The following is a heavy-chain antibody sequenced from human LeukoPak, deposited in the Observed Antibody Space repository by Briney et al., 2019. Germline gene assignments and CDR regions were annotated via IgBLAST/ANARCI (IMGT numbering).Heavy chain of an antibody. V-gene: IGHV4-59*01. CDR1: GCSISSYY. D-gene: IGHD3-3*01. J-gene: IGHJ6*04. CDR2: IYYSGST. Sequence: KPSETLSLTCTVSGCSISSYYWSWIRQPPGKVLEWIGYIYYSGSTNYNPSLKSRVTISVDTSKNQFSLKLSSVTAADTAVYSCATDRWGGYHPRPMDVWGKGTTVTVSS. CDR3: ATDRWGGYHPRPMDV.